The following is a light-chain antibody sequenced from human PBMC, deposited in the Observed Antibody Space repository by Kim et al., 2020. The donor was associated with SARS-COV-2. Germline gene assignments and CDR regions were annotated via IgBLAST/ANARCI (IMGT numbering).Light chain of an antibody. V-gene: IGLV3-1*01. CDR2: QDD. CDR3: QAWDSSTSGV. J-gene: IGLJ3*02. Sequence: SYELTQPPSVSVSPGQTASITCSGDKLGDKYACWYQQKPGQSPVLVMYQDDKRPSGIPERFSGSNSGNTATLTISGTQSMDEGDYYCQAWDSSTSGVFGGGTQLTVL. CDR1: KLGDKY.